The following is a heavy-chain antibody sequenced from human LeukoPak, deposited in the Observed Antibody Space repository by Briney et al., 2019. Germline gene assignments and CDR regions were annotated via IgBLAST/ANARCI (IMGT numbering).Heavy chain of an antibody. V-gene: IGHV1-69*13. Sequence: SVKVSCKASGGTFSSYAISWVRQAPGQGLEWMGGIIPIFGTANYAQKFQGRVTITADESTSTAYMELSSLRSEDTAVYYCARDNNYYNSSGYYVAAFDIWGQGIMVTVSS. CDR2: IIPIFGTA. CDR1: GGTFSSYA. CDR3: ARDNNYYNSSGYYVAAFDI. D-gene: IGHD3-22*01. J-gene: IGHJ3*02.